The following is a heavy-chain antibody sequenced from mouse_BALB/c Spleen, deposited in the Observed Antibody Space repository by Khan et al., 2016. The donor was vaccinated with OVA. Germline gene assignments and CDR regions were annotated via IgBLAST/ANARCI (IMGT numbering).Heavy chain of an antibody. Sequence: EVELVESGPELVKPGASVKMSCKASGYAFTSYVMHWVKQKPGQGLEWIGYIHPYTYDDKYNEKFKDKATMTSDKYSSTAYMELSSLTSEDSSVYYWVRALYYYGSSYEGVAYWGQGTLVTVSA. CDR1: GYAFTSYV. D-gene: IGHD1-1*01. J-gene: IGHJ3*01. CDR2: IHPYTYDD. CDR3: VRALYYYGSSYEGVAY. V-gene: IGHV1S136*01.